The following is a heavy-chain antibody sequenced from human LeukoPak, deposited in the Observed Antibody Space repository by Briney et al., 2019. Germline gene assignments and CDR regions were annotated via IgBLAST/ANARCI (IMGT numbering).Heavy chain of an antibody. D-gene: IGHD6-13*01. CDR2: IKSKTDGGTP. CDR3: TGVSRSSWYDY. V-gene: IGHV3-15*01. J-gene: IGHJ4*02. Sequence: GGSLRLSCAASGFTFSNAWMSWVRQAPGKGLEWVGRIKSKTDGGTPDYAAPVKGRFTISRDDSKNTLYLQMDSLKTEDTAVYYCTGVSRSSWYDYWGQGTLVTVSS. CDR1: GFTFSNAW.